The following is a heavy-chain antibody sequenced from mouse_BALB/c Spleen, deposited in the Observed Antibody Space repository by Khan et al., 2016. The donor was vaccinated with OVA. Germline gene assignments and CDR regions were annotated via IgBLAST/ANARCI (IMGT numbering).Heavy chain of an antibody. J-gene: IGHJ2*01. CDR1: GFSLTSHG. V-gene: IGHV2-9*02. CDR3: ARSREPDYFDY. D-gene: IGHD1-1*01. Sequence: QVQLKESGPSLVAPSQSLSITCTVSGFSLTSHGVHWVRQPPGKGLEWLGVIWAGGSTNYNSALMSRLSISKDSSKSQVFLKMNSLQTDDTAMYYCARSREPDYFDYWGQGTTLTVSS. CDR2: IWAGGST.